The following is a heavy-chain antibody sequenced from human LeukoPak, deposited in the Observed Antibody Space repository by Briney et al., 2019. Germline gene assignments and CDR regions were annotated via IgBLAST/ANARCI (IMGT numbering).Heavy chain of an antibody. CDR2: ISPTGEGT. V-gene: IGHV3-23*01. D-gene: IGHD3-3*01. J-gene: IGHJ4*02. Sequence: GGSLRLSCAASGFAFSNTGMTWVRQAPGRGLEWVSTISPTGEGTHYADSVKGRFTISRDNAKNTLFLQMNSLRAEDTAVYYCGRSGDFWSGSGVAYWGQGTLVTVSS. CDR1: GFAFSNTG. CDR3: GRSGDFWSGSGVAY.